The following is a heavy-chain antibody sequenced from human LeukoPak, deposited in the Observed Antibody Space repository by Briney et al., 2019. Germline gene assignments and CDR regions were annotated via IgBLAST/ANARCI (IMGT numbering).Heavy chain of an antibody. D-gene: IGHD5-18*01. CDR3: AKMPIPRYSYGPIDY. CDR2: IRYDGSNY. CDR1: GFTFSSYG. Sequence: PGGSLRLSCAASGFTFSSYGMHWVRKAPGKGLDWVAFIRYDGSNYYYADFVKGRFTISRDNSKNALYLQMNSLRAEDTAVYYCAKMPIPRYSYGPIDYWGQGTLVTVSS. J-gene: IGHJ4*02. V-gene: IGHV3-30*02.